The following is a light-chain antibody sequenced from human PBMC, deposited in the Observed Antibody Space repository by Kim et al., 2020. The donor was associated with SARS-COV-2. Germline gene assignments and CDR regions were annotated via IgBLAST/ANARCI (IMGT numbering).Light chain of an antibody. V-gene: IGLV1-40*01. CDR2: VNN. Sequence: VTISCTGSSSNVGAGYDVHWYQQLPGTAPRLLIYVNNNRPSGVPDRFSGSKSDTSASLAITGLQAGDEADYYCQSYDNSLSGSKVFGGGTRLTVL. CDR3: QSYDNSLSGSKV. CDR1: SSNVGAGYD. J-gene: IGLJ3*02.